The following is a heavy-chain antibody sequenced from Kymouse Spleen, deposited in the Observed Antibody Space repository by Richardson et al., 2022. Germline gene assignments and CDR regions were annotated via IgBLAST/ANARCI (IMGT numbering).Heavy chain of an antibody. CDR2: INHSGST. CDR3: ARGRLGELSLDY. V-gene: IGHV4-34*01. Sequence: QVQLQQWGAGLLKPSETLSLTCAVYGGSFSGYYWSWIRQPPGKGLEWIGEINHSGSTNYNPSLKSRVTISVDTSKNQFSLKLSSVTAADTAVYYCARGRLGELSLDYWGQGTLVTVSS. CDR1: GGSFSGYY. D-gene: IGHD3-16*02. J-gene: IGHJ4*02.